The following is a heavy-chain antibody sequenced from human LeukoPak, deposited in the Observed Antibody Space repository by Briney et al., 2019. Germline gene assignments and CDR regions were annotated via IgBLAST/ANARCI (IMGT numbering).Heavy chain of an antibody. CDR1: GGSITNYY. CDR2: ISSSGNT. J-gene: IGHJ4*02. Sequence: SETLSLTCTVSGGSITNYYWSWIRQSPGKGLEWIGYISSSGNTNYNAALKGRVTISVDTYKNHFSLILSSVTAADTAVYYCARGPPDSQWLVWYYFDYWGQGTPVTVSS. V-gene: IGHV4-59*01. CDR3: ARGPPDSQWLVWYYFDY. D-gene: IGHD6-19*01.